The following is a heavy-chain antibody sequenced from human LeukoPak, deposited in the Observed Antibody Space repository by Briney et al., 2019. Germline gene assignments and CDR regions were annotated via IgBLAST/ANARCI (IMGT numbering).Heavy chain of an antibody. CDR2: ISAYNGNT. V-gene: IGHV1-18*01. J-gene: IGHJ6*02. CDR1: GYTFTRYG. D-gene: IGHD3-10*01. CDR3: ARARITMVRGSRYGMDV. Sequence: ASVKVSCKVSGYTFTRYGFSWVRQAPGQGLEWMGWISAYNGNTNYVQKLQGRVTMTTDTSTRTAYMELSRLRSDDTAVYYCARARITMVRGSRYGMDVWGQGTTVTVSS.